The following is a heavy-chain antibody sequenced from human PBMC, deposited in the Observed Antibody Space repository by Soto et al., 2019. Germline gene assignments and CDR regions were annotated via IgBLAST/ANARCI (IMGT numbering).Heavy chain of an antibody. CDR3: ATGRSTRFDP. J-gene: IGHJ5*02. Sequence: GTRRLPCVASGFSLNRYVMYWVRQAPGKGLEGVAEISSDGTAKYYAESVKGRFTVCRDNVNNTLHLEMNSLGAKDTAVYFCATGRSTRFDPWGQGTLGNVSS. D-gene: IGHD1-1*01. CDR1: GFSLNRYV. CDR2: ISSDGTAK. V-gene: IGHV3-30*03.